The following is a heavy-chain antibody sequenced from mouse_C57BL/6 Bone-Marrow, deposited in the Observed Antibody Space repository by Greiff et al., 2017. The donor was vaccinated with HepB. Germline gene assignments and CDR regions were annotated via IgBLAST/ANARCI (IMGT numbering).Heavy chain of an antibody. Sequence: QVQLKESGAELVKPGASVKLSCKASGYTFTSYWMHWVKQSPGRGLEWIGRIDPNSGGTKYNEKFKSKATLTVDKPSSTAYMQLSSLTSEDSAVYYCARSYGSAWYFDVWGTGTTVTVSS. CDR1: GYTFTSYW. J-gene: IGHJ1*03. V-gene: IGHV1-72*01. D-gene: IGHD1-1*01. CDR3: ARSYGSAWYFDV. CDR2: IDPNSGGT.